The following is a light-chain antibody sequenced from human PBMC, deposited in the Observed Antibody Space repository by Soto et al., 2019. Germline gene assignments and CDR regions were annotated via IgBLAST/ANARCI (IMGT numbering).Light chain of an antibody. CDR2: EGS. Sequence: QSALTQPASVSGSPGQSITISCTGTSSDVGSYNLVCWYQQHPGKAPKLMIYEGSKRPSGVSNRFSGSKSGNTASLTISGLQAEDEADYYCCSYAGSLVVFGGGTKLTVL. CDR1: SSDVGSYNL. V-gene: IGLV2-23*01. J-gene: IGLJ2*01. CDR3: CSYAGSLVV.